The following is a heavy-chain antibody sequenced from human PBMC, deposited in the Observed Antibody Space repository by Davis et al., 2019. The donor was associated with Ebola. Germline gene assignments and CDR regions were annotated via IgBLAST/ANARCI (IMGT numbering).Heavy chain of an antibody. V-gene: IGHV3-21*04. CDR3: ARSGLSFGVVKYHYGMDV. CDR1: GFTFSTYS. CDR2: ISSDSDYI. Sequence: PGGSLRLSCAASGFTFSTYSMSWVRQAPGKGLEWVSSISSDSDYIYYADSAKGRFTISRDNAKNSLYLQMNSLRAEDTAVYYCARSGLSFGVVKYHYGMDVWGKGTTVTVSS. J-gene: IGHJ6*04. D-gene: IGHD3-3*01.